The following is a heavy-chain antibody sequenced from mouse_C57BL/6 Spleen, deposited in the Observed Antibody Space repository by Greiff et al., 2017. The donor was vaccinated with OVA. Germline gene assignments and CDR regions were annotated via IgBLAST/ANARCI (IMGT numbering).Heavy chain of an antibody. J-gene: IGHJ4*01. CDR2: IRNKANGYTT. D-gene: IGHD2-4*01. Sequence: EVQLVESGGGLVQPGGSLSLSCAASGFTFTDYYMSWVRQPPGKALEWLGFIRNKANGYTTEYSASVKGRFTISRDNSQSILYLQMNALRAEDSATYYCARWDDYAHMDYWGQGTSVTVSS. CDR3: ARWDDYAHMDY. CDR1: GFTFTDYY. V-gene: IGHV7-3*01.